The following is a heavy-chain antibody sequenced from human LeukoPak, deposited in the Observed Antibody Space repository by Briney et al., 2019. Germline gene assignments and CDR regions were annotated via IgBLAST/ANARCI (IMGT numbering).Heavy chain of an antibody. D-gene: IGHD6-25*01. CDR3: ARVKAALDY. V-gene: IGHV4-4*02. CDR1: GGSISSSNW. CDR2: IYHSGST. J-gene: IGHJ4*02. Sequence: NPSETLSLTCAVSGGSISSSNWWSWVRQPRGKGLEWIGEIYHSGSTNYNPSLKSRVTMSVDKSMNHFSLKLSSVTAADTAVYYCARVKAALDYWGQGTLVTISS.